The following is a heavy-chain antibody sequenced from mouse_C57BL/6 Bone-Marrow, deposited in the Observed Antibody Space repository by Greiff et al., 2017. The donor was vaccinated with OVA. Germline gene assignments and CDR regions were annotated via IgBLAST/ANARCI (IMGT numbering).Heavy chain of an antibody. V-gene: IGHV10-1*01. Sequence: VESGGGLVQPKGSLKLSCAASGFSFNTYAMNWVRQAPGKGLEWVARIRSKSNNYATYYADSVKDRFTISRDDSESMLYLQMNNLKTEDTAMYYCVRQGSSSFAYWGQGTLVTVSA. CDR2: IRSKSNNYAT. D-gene: IGHD1-1*01. J-gene: IGHJ3*01. CDR3: VRQGSSSFAY. CDR1: GFSFNTYA.